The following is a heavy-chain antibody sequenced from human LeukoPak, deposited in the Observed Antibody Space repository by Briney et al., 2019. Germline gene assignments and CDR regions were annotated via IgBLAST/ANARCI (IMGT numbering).Heavy chain of an antibody. Sequence: SETLSLTCTVSGDSISNRNCWTWVRQPPGKGLEWIGEIYHNGATNYKPSLKSRVTMSLDKSKNQFPLKLNSVTAADTAVYYCVRNAGNSDYDSWGQGTLVTVSS. CDR1: GDSISNRNC. CDR2: IYHNGAT. D-gene: IGHD4-23*01. V-gene: IGHV4-4*02. CDR3: VRNAGNSDYDS. J-gene: IGHJ4*02.